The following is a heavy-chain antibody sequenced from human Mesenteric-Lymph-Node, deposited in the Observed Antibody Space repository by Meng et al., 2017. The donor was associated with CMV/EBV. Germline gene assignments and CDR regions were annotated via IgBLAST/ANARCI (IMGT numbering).Heavy chain of an antibody. D-gene: IGHD3-10*01. J-gene: IGHJ4*02. CDR3: ARGAMGSGSFTVAY. CDR1: GYRFSGYY. CDR2: INPSRGDT. V-gene: IGHV1-2*06. Sequence: SGYRFSGYYLHWVRQAPGQGLEWMGRINPSRGDTNYARKFQGRVTMTRDTSISTAYLDLDSLRSDDTAVYYCARGAMGSGSFTVAYWGQGTLVTVSS.